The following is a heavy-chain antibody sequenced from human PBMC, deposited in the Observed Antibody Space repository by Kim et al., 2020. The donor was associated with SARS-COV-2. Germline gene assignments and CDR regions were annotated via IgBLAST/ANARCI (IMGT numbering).Heavy chain of an antibody. V-gene: IGHV7-4-1*02. CDR1: GYTFTSYA. CDR2: INTNTGNP. J-gene: IGHJ6*02. Sequence: ASVKVSCKASGYTFTSYAMNWVRQAPGQGLEWMGWINTNTGNPTYAQGFTGRFVFSLDTSVSTAYLQISSLKAEDTAVYYCARDKGGYCSSTSCPGYGMDVWGQGTPVTVSS. CDR3: ARDKGGYCSSTSCPGYGMDV. D-gene: IGHD2-2*01.